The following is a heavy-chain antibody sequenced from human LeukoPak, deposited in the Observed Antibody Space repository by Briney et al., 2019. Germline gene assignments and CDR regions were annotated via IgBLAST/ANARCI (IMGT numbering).Heavy chain of an antibody. CDR3: AKRGNTISFFDP. Sequence: GGSLRLSCGASGFTFSNYAMYWVRQAPGKGLEWVSGLTGGGDFTYYAESVKGRFTISRDNPKNTLYLEMNSLRADDTAVYYCAKRGNTISFFDPWGQGTLVTVSS. CDR1: GFTFSNYA. D-gene: IGHD5-24*01. V-gene: IGHV3-23*01. J-gene: IGHJ5*02. CDR2: LTGGGDFT.